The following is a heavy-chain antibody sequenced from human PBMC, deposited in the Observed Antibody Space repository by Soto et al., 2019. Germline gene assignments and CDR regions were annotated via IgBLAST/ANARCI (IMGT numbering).Heavy chain of an antibody. Sequence: QVQLVQSGAEEKKPGASVKVSCKASGYTFTSYAMHWVRQAPGQRLEWMGWINAGNGNTKYSQKFQGRVTITRDTSASTANMELSSLRSEDTAVYYCARVTNGRYYYYGMDVWGQGTTVTVSS. CDR2: INAGNGNT. J-gene: IGHJ6*02. V-gene: IGHV1-3*05. CDR3: ARVTNGRYYYYGMDV. CDR1: GYTFTSYA. D-gene: IGHD2-8*01.